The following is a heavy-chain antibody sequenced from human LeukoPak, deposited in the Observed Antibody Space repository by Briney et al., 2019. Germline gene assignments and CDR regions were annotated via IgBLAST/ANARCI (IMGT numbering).Heavy chain of an antibody. CDR3: GGGGGGGSTAYFAY. J-gene: IGHJ4*02. D-gene: IGHD3-16*01. Sequence: SETLSLTCAVSGYSISSGHYWRWIRQPPGKGLEWIGSIRHSGSTYYNPSLKSRVIISVDTSKNQFSLKLSSVTAADTAIYYCGGGGGGGSTAYFAYWGQGTLVTVSS. V-gene: IGHV4-38-2*01. CDR2: IRHSGST. CDR1: GYSISSGHY.